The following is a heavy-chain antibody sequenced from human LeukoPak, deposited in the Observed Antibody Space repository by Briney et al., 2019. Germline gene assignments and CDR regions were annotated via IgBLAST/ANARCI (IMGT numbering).Heavy chain of an antibody. V-gene: IGHV3-23*01. Sequence: GGSLRLSCAASGFTFSSYAMSWVRQAPGKGLEWVSAISVRGGSTYYADSVKGRFTISRDNSKNTLYLQMNSLRAEDTAVYYCAKDDSGNYHAFDIWGQGTMVTVSS. D-gene: IGHD1-26*01. CDR3: AKDDSGNYHAFDI. J-gene: IGHJ3*02. CDR2: ISVRGGST. CDR1: GFTFSSYA.